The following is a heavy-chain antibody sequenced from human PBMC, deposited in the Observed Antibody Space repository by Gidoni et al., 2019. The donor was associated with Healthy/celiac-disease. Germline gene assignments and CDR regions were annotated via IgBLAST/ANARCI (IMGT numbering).Heavy chain of an antibody. CDR3: AKYSYGPFDAFDI. D-gene: IGHD5-18*01. J-gene: IGHJ3*02. V-gene: IGHV3-53*01. CDR1: GFTVSNNY. CDR2: IYSGSIT. Sequence: EVQLVESGGGLIQPGGSLRLSCAASGFTVSNNYMSWVRQAPGKGLEWVSVIYSGSITYYADSVKGRFTISRDNSKNTLYLQMNSLRAEDTAVYYCAKYSYGPFDAFDIWGQGTMVTDS.